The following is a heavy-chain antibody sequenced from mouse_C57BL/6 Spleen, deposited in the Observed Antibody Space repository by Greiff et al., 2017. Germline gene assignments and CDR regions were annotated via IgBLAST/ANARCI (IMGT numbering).Heavy chain of an antibody. CDR1: GYTFTSHW. D-gene: IGHD2-4*01. CDR2: IDPNSGGT. J-gene: IGHJ2*01. V-gene: IGHV1-72*01. Sequence: QVQLQQPGAELVKPGASVKLSCKASGYTFTSHWMHWVKQRPGRGLEWIGRIDPNSGGTKYNEKFTSKATLTVDQPSSTSYMQLSILTSEDAAVYYATRYLYDYLFDYWGQGTTLTVSS. CDR3: TRYLYDYLFDY.